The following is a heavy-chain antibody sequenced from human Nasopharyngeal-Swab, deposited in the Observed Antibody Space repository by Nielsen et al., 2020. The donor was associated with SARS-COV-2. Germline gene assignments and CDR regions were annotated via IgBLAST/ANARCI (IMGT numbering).Heavy chain of an antibody. CDR1: GFTFSSYS. CDR2: IGTTGGNI. J-gene: IGHJ4*02. CDR3: AKWRGPQSEFDF. Sequence: GGSLRLSCAASGFTFSSYSMSWVRQAPGKGLEFVSGIGTTGGNIEYADSVKGRFTVSRDNSKNTLGLQMNSLSLEDTAVYYCAKWRGPQSEFDFWGQGTLVTVFS. V-gene: IGHV3-23*01. D-gene: IGHD5-24*01.